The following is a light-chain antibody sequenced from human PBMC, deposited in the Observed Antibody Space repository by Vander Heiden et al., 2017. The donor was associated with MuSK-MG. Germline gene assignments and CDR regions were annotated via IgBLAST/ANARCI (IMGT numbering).Light chain of an antibody. CDR1: SSDVGGYNY. V-gene: IGLV2-14*03. CDR2: DVS. Sequence: QSALTQPASVSGSPGQSITISCTGTSSDVGGYNYVSWYQHHPGKAPKLMIYDVSNRPSGVSNRFSGSTSGNTASLTISGLQAADEADYYCSSYTSSSTLPYVFGTGTKVTVL. J-gene: IGLJ1*01. CDR3: SSYTSSSTLPYV.